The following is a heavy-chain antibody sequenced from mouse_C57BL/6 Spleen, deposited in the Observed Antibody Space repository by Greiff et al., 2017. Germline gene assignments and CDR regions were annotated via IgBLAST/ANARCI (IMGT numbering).Heavy chain of an antibody. Sequence: EVQLQQSGAELVKPGASVKLSCTASGFNIKDYYMHWVKQRTEQGLEWIGRIDPEDGETQYAPKFQGKATITADASSNTAYLQLSSLTSEDTAVYYCAAYLPDYYGSSYDAMDYWGQGTSVTVSS. D-gene: IGHD1-1*01. J-gene: IGHJ4*01. V-gene: IGHV14-2*01. CDR3: AAYLPDYYGSSYDAMDY. CDR1: GFNIKDYY. CDR2: IDPEDGET.